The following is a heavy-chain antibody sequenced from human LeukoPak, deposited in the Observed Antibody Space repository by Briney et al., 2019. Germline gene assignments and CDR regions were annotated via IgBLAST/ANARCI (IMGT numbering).Heavy chain of an antibody. Sequence: SETLSLTCTVSGGSISSSSYYWGWIRQPPGKGLEWIGSIYYSGSTYYNPSLKSRVTISVDTSKNQFSLKLSSVTAADTAVYYCARKLDALDYWGQGTLVTVSS. CDR3: ARKLDALDY. CDR2: IYYSGST. D-gene: IGHD4-23*01. J-gene: IGHJ4*02. CDR1: GGSISSSSYY. V-gene: IGHV4-39*07.